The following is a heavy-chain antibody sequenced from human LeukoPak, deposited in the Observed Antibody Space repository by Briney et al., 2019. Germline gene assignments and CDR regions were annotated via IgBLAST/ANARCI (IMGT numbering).Heavy chain of an antibody. V-gene: IGHV4-39*07. D-gene: IGHD3-16*02. J-gene: IGHJ3*02. CDR2: IYYSGST. CDR3: ARWVIPMDAFDI. CDR1: GGSISSSSYY. Sequence: SETLSLTCTVSGGSISSSSYYWGWIRQPPGKGLEWIGSIYYSGSTYYNPSLKSRVTISVDTSKNQFSLKLSSVTAADTAVYYCARWVIPMDAFDIWGQGTMVTVSS.